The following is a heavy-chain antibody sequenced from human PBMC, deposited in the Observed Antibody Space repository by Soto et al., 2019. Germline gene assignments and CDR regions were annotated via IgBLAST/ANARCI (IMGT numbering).Heavy chain of an antibody. CDR2: IYYSGST. V-gene: IGHV4-59*12. D-gene: IGHD5-18*01. CDR3: ARVRIQLWLKDYYYYVMDV. J-gene: IGHJ6*02. Sequence: PSETLSLTCTVSGGSISSYYWSWIRQPPGKGLEWIGYIYYSGSTNYNPSLKSRVTISVDTSKNQFSLKLSSVTAADTAVYYCARVRIQLWLKDYYYYVMDVWGHGTTVTVSS. CDR1: GGSISSYY.